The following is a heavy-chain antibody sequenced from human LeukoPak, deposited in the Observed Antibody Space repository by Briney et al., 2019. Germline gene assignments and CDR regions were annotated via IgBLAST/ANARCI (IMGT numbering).Heavy chain of an antibody. Sequence: GGSLRLSCVASGFSLSTYSMNWVRQAPGKGLEWVSAISGSGGNTYYADSVKGRFTISRDNSKNTLYLQMNSLRAEDTAVYYCAKDTEYSGSYDAFDIWGQGTMATVSS. J-gene: IGHJ3*02. D-gene: IGHD1-26*01. CDR3: AKDTEYSGSYDAFDI. CDR1: GFSLSTYS. CDR2: ISGSGGNT. V-gene: IGHV3-23*01.